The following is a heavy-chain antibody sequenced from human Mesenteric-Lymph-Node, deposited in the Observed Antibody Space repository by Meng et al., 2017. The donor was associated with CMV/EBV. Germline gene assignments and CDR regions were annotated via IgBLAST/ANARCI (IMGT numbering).Heavy chain of an antibody. Sequence: SVKVSCKASGGTFSSYTISWVRQAPGQGLEWMGRIIPILGIANYAQKFQGGVTITADKSTSTAYMELSSLRSEDTAVYYCARDWSGAFGNVVYWGQGTLVTVSS. V-gene: IGHV1-69*04. CDR2: IIPILGIA. CDR1: GGTFSSYT. D-gene: IGHD3-16*01. J-gene: IGHJ4*02. CDR3: ARDWSGAFGNVVY.